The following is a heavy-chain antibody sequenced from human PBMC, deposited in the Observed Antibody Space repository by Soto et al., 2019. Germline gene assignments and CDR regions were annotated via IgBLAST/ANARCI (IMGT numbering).Heavy chain of an antibody. V-gene: IGHV5-51*01. Sequence: GESLKISCKGSGYSFTSYWIGWVRQMPGKGLEWMGIIYPGDSDTRYSPSFQGQVTISADKSISTAYLQWSSLKASDTAMYYCARHHHGVGITGTTPVHYGMDVWGQGTTVTVSS. J-gene: IGHJ6*02. CDR2: IYPGDSDT. CDR3: ARHHHGVGITGTTPVHYGMDV. D-gene: IGHD1-20*01. CDR1: GYSFTSYW.